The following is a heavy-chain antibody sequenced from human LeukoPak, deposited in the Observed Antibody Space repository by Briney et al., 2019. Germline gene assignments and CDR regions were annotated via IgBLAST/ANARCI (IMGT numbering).Heavy chain of an antibody. CDR3: ARGAYSSGWAYFDH. J-gene: IGHJ4*02. D-gene: IGHD6-19*01. CDR1: GFTFDDYG. V-gene: IGHV3-20*01. Sequence: GGSLRLSCAASGFTFDDYGMSWVRQAPGKGLEWVSGINWNGGSTGYADSVKGRFTISRDNAKNSLYLQMNSLRAEDTALYHCARGAYSSGWAYFDHWGQGTLVTVSS. CDR2: INWNGGST.